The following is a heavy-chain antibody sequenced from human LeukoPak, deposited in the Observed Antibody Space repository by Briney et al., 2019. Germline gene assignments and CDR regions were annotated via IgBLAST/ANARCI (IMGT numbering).Heavy chain of an antibody. J-gene: IGHJ6*02. D-gene: IGHD3-3*01. Sequence: ASVKVPCKASGYTFTSYYMHWVRQAPGQGLEWMGIINPSGGSTSYAQKFQGRVTMTRDTSTSTVYMELSSLRSEDTAVYYCARDRVVTNYYYGMDVWGQGTTVTVSS. CDR3: ARDRVVTNYYYGMDV. CDR1: GYTFTSYY. V-gene: IGHV1-46*01. CDR2: INPSGGST.